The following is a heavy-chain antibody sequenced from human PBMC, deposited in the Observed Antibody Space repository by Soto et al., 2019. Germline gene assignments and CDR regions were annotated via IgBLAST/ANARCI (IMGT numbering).Heavy chain of an antibody. CDR1: GGTFSRYA. CDR2: IIPIFGTA. Sequence: QVQLVQSGAEVKKPGSSVKVSCKASGGTFSRYAISWVRQAPGQGLEWMGGIIPIFGTANYAQKFQGRVMITADESTSTAYMELSSLRSEDTAVYYCARDRASSSWYGNFDYWGQGTLVTVSS. CDR3: ARDRASSSWYGNFDY. V-gene: IGHV1-69*01. J-gene: IGHJ4*02. D-gene: IGHD6-13*01.